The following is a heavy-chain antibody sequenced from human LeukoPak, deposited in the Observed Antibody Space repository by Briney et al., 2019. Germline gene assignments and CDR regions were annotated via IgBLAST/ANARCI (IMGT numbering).Heavy chain of an antibody. CDR1: GFTFSSYG. J-gene: IGHJ3*02. CDR3: AKDKVYDSSGYYYGDAFDI. D-gene: IGHD3-22*01. CDR2: IRYDGSNK. V-gene: IGHV3-30*02. Sequence: PGGSLRLSCAASGFTFSSYGMHWVRQAPGKGLEWVAFIRYDGSNKYYADSVKGRFTISRDNSKNTLYLQMNSLRAEDTAVYYCAKDKVYDSSGYYYGDAFDIWGQGTMVTVSS.